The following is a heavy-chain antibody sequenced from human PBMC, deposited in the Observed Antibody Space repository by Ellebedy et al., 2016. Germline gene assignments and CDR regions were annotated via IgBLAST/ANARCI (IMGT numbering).Heavy chain of an antibody. J-gene: IGHJ5*02. D-gene: IGHD3-3*01. V-gene: IGHV5-51*01. Sequence: GESLKISXKGSGYSFTSYWIGWVRQMPGKGLEWMGIIYPGDSDTRYSPSFQGQVTISADKSISTAYLQWSSLKASDTAMYYCARLDRSYYDFWSGPPGWFDPWGQGTLVTVSS. CDR1: GYSFTSYW. CDR3: ARLDRSYYDFWSGPPGWFDP. CDR2: IYPGDSDT.